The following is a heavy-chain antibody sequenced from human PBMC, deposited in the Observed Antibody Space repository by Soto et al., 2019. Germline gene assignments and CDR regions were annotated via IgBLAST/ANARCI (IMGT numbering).Heavy chain of an antibody. CDR3: ARSIVVVTALDY. CDR2: INAGNGNT. Sequence: AASVKVSCKASGYTFTSYAMHWVRQAPGQRLEWMGWINAGNGNTKYSQKFQGRVTITRGTSASTAYMELSSLRSEDTAVYYCARSIVVVTALDYWGQGTPVTVSS. D-gene: IGHD2-21*02. J-gene: IGHJ4*02. V-gene: IGHV1-3*01. CDR1: GYTFTSYA.